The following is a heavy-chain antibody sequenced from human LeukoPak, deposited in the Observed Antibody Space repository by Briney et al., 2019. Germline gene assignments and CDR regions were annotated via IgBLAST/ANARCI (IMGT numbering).Heavy chain of an antibody. CDR3: AKTPQRVGATVFDI. CDR1: GFTFSSYA. J-gene: IGHJ3*02. Sequence: ESGGSLRLSCAASGFTFSSYAMSWVRQAPGKGLEWVSAISGSGGSTYYADSVKGRFTTSRDNSKNTLYLQMNSLRAEDTAVYYCAKTPQRVGATVFDIWGQGTMVTVSS. V-gene: IGHV3-23*01. D-gene: IGHD1-26*01. CDR2: ISGSGGST.